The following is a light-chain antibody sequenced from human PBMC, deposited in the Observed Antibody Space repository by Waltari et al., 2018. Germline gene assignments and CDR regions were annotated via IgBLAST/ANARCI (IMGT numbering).Light chain of an antibody. Sequence: QSALTQPASVSGSPGQSITISCTGTSSDVGSYNLVSWYQQHPGKAPKLMIFEGNKRPSGVSNRFSGSKSGNTASLTISELQGEDEADYHCCSYAGSNTFVVFGGGTKLTVL. CDR3: CSYAGSNTFVV. CDR1: SSDVGSYNL. V-gene: IGLV2-23*03. J-gene: IGLJ3*02. CDR2: EGN.